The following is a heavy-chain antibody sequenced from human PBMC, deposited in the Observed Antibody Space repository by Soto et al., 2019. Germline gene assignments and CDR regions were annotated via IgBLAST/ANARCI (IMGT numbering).Heavy chain of an antibody. CDR2: IYYTGNT. CDR3: ASGHDAYKVRY. Sequence: QVQLQESGPGLVKPSQTLSLTCTVSGGSISSGGTGSYWTWIRQLPGKGLEWIGYIYYTGNTYYNPSIKTHPSISIYTSENQFSLKLTSVTAADTAVYFCASGHDAYKVRYWGQGTLVTVSS. CDR1: GGSISSGGTGSY. V-gene: IGHV4-31*01. J-gene: IGHJ4*02. D-gene: IGHD1-1*01.